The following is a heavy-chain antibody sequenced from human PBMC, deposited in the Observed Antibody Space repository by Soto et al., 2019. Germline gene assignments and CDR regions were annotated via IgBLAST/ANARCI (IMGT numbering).Heavy chain of an antibody. D-gene: IGHD6-19*01. CDR3: AKESTGYSSGWYTYDYYYGMDV. Sequence: QVQLVESGGGVVQPGRSLRLSCAASGFTFSSYGMHWVRQAPGKGLEWVAVISYDGSNKYYADSVKGRFTISRDNSKNTLYLQMNSLRAEDMAVYYCAKESTGYSSGWYTYDYYYGMDVWGQGTTVTVSS. V-gene: IGHV3-30*18. J-gene: IGHJ6*02. CDR2: ISYDGSNK. CDR1: GFTFSSYG.